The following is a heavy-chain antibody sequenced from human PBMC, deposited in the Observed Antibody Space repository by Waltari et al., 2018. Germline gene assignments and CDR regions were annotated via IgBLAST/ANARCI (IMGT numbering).Heavy chain of an antibody. J-gene: IGHJ2*01. D-gene: IGHD3-22*01. CDR1: GFTFSSYA. V-gene: IGHV3-23*01. Sequence: EVQLLESGGGLVQPGGSLRLSCAASGFTFSSYAMSWVRQAPGKGLEWVSAISGSTGNTYFADSVKGRFTISRDNSKNTLYLQMNSLRVEDTAVYYCAKDHRGYWYFDLWGRGTLVTVSS. CDR3: AKDHRGYWYFDL. CDR2: ISGSTGNT.